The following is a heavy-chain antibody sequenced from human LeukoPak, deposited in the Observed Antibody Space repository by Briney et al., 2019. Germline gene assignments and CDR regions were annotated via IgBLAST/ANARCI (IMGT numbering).Heavy chain of an antibody. CDR3: ATAGGSYDGAFDI. CDR2: IIPIFGTA. CDR1: GGTFSSYA. V-gene: IGHV1-69*01. J-gene: IGHJ3*02. D-gene: IGHD1-26*01. Sequence: SVKVSCKASGGTFSSYAISWVRQAPGQGLEWMGGIIPIFGTANYAQKFQGRVTITADESTSTAYMELSSLRSEDTAVYYCATAGGSYDGAFDIWGQGTMVTVSS.